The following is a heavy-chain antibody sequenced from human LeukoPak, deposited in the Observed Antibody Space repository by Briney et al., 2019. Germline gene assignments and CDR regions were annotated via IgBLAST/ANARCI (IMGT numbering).Heavy chain of an antibody. CDR2: INQGGSDK. V-gene: IGHV3-7*01. J-gene: IGHJ4*02. D-gene: IGHD1-26*01. CDR1: GFNFSSYW. Sequence: PGGSLRLSCAASGFNFSSYWMSWVRQAPGKGLEWVANINQGGSDKHYVDSRFTISRDNANNSLYLQMNSLRAEDTAVYYCVRESRSGSYSGYWGQGTLVTVSS. CDR3: VRESRSGSYSGY.